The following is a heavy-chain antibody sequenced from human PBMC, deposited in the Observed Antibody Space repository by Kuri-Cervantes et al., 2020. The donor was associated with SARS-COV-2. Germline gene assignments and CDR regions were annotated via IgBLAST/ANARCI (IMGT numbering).Heavy chain of an antibody. Sequence: GESLKISCAASGFTFTTYAMNWVRQAPGKGLEWVGLISYDGSNKYYADSVKGRFTISRDNSKNTLYLQMNSLRSEDTAVYYCARDRGEQWLVSHYYYYGMDVWGQGTTVTVSS. CDR1: GFTFTTYA. CDR3: ARDRGEQWLVSHYYYYGMDV. V-gene: IGHV3-30-3*01. J-gene: IGHJ6*02. D-gene: IGHD6-19*01. CDR2: ISYDGSNK.